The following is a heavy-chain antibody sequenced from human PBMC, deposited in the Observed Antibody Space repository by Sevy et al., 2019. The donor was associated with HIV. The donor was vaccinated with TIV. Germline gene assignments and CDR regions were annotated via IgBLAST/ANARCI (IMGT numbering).Heavy chain of an antibody. CDR1: GFTFSDYY. J-gene: IGHJ6*02. V-gene: IGHV3-11*01. CDR2: ISGSDGTI. D-gene: IGHD4-17*01. CDR3: ARDHVKDGDLGDYYYYAMDV. Sequence: GGSLRLSCAASGFTFSDYYMSWIRQAPGKGLEWVSYISGSDGTIYYAYSVKGRFTMSRDNAKNSLYLQMNSLRADDTAVYYCARDHVKDGDLGDYYYYAMDVWGQGTTVTVSS.